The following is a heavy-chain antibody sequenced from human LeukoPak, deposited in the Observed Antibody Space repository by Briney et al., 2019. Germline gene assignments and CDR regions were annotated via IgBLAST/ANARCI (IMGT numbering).Heavy chain of an antibody. CDR2: IYTSGST. D-gene: IGHD3-22*01. V-gene: IGHV4-61*02. CDR3: AGDYYDSSGSFDY. CDR1: GGSISSGSYY. J-gene: IGHJ4*02. Sequence: PSETLSLTCTVSGGSISSGSYYWSWIRQPAGKGLEWIGRIYTSGSTNYNPSLKSRVTISVDTSKNQFSLKLSSVTAADTAVYYCAGDYYDSSGSFDYWGQGTLVTVSS.